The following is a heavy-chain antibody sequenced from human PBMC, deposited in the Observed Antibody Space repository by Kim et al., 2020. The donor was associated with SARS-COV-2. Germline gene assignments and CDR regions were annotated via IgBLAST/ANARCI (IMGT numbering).Heavy chain of an antibody. V-gene: IGHV3-30*18. CDR3: AKGSIAAVGGDY. D-gene: IGHD6-13*01. CDR2: ISYDGSNK. Sequence: GGSLRLSCAASGFTFSSYGMHWVRQAPGKGLEWVAVISYDGSNKYYADSVKGRFTISRDNSKNTLYLQMNSLRAEDTAVYYCAKGSIAAVGGDYWGQGT. J-gene: IGHJ4*02. CDR1: GFTFSSYG.